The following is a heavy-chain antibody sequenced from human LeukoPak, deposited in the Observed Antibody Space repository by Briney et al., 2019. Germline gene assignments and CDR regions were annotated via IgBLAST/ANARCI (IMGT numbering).Heavy chain of an antibody. J-gene: IGHJ4*02. CDR1: GFTFSSYG. V-gene: IGHV3-23*01. Sequence: PGGSLRLSCAASGFTFSSYGMSWVRQAPGKGLEWVSAISGSGGSTYYADSVKGRFTISRDNSKNTLYLQMNSLRAEDTAVYYCAKGVVSGVTPYYFDYWGQGTLVTVSS. CDR3: AKGVVSGVTPYYFDY. D-gene: IGHD4-23*01. CDR2: ISGSGGST.